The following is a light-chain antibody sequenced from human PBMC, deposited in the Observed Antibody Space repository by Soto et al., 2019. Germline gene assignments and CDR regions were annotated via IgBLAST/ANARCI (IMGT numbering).Light chain of an antibody. CDR3: QQYNTWLWT. CDR2: GAS. Sequence: EVVMTQSPATLSVSPGERATLSCRASQSVNANLDWYQQKPGQAPRLLTHGASNRATGIPARFSGSGFGTEFILTISSLQSEDFAVDYCQQYNTWLWTFGQGTKVEI. CDR1: QSVNAN. J-gene: IGKJ1*01. V-gene: IGKV3-15*01.